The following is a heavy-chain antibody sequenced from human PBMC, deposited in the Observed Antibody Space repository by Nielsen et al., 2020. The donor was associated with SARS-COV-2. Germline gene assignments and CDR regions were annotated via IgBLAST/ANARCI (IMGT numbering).Heavy chain of an antibody. CDR1: GFTFDDYA. D-gene: IGHD3-22*01. CDR2: ISWNSGSI. Sequence: GGSLRLSCAASGFTFDDYAMHWVRQAPGKGLEWVSGISWNSGSIGYADSVKGRFTISRDNAKNSLYLQMNSLRAEDTALYYCAKDMTEPSKTYRNKHTYDSSGYYYLGDAFDIWGQGTMVTVSS. J-gene: IGHJ3*02. CDR3: AKDMTEPSKTYRNKHTYDSSGYYYLGDAFDI. V-gene: IGHV3-9*01.